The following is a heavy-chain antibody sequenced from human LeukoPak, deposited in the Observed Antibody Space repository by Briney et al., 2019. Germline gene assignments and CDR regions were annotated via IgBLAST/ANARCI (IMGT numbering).Heavy chain of an antibody. CDR1: GYTFTSYG. D-gene: IGHD2-2*01. J-gene: IGHJ3*02. Sequence: ASVKVSCKASGYTFTSYGISWVRQAPGQGLEWMGWISAYNGNTNYAQKLQGRVTMTTDTSTSTAYMELRSLRSDDTAVYYCAREIVVVPAAMGEKLEHAFDIWGQGTMVTVSS. CDR2: ISAYNGNT. V-gene: IGHV1-18*01. CDR3: AREIVVVPAAMGEKLEHAFDI.